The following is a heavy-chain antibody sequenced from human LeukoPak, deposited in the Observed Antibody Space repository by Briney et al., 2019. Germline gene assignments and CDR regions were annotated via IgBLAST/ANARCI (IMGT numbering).Heavy chain of an antibody. J-gene: IGHJ6*03. D-gene: IGHD3-9*01. CDR3: ARQGHGGWVSTNKRRITTGLYDILTGLMDV. CDR1: GGSISSGDYY. CDR2: NYYSGST. V-gene: IGHV4-39*07. Sequence: PSQTLSLTCTVSGGSISSGDYYWSWIRQPPGKGLEWIGSNYYSGSTYYNPSLKSRVTISVDTSKNQFSLKLSSVTAADTAVYYCARQGHGGWVSTNKRRITTGLYDILTGLMDVWGKGTTVTVSS.